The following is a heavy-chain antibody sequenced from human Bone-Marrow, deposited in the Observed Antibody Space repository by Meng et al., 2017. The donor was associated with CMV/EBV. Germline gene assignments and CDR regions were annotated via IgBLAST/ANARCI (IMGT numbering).Heavy chain of an antibody. CDR2: ISSSSSYI. D-gene: IGHD2-15*01. Sequence: GESLKISCAASGFTFSSYEMNWVRQAPGKGLEWVSSISSSSSYIYYADSVKGRFTISRDNAKNSLYLQMNSLRAEDTAVYYCASRPTRYCSGGSCYVHWGQGTLVTVSS. V-gene: IGHV3-21*01. J-gene: IGHJ4*02. CDR1: GFTFSSYE. CDR3: ASRPTRYCSGGSCYVH.